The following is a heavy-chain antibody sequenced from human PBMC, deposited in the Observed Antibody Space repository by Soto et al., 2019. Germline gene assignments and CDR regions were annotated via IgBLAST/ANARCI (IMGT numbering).Heavy chain of an antibody. CDR3: AISTDYGDYVYYFDY. CDR1: GYSFTSYW. Sequence: GESLKISCKGSGYSFTSYWIGWVRQMPGKGLEWMGIIYPGDSDTRYSPSFQGQVTISADKSISTAYLQWSSLKASDTAMYYCAISTDYGDYVYYFDYWGQGTLVTVSS. CDR2: IYPGDSDT. J-gene: IGHJ4*02. V-gene: IGHV5-51*01. D-gene: IGHD4-17*01.